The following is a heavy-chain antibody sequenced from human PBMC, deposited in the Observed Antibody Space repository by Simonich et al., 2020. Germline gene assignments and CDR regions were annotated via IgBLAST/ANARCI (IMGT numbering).Heavy chain of an antibody. Sequence: EVQLVESGGGLVKPGGSLRLSCAASGFTFSSYSMNWVRQAPWKGMEWFSSISSSSSYIYYADSVKGRFTISRDNAKNSLYLQMNSLRAEDTAVYYCARGIVGASGAFDIWGQGTMVTVSS. D-gene: IGHD1-26*01. CDR3: ARGIVGASGAFDI. CDR1: GFTFSSYS. J-gene: IGHJ3*02. CDR2: ISSSSSYI. V-gene: IGHV3-21*01.